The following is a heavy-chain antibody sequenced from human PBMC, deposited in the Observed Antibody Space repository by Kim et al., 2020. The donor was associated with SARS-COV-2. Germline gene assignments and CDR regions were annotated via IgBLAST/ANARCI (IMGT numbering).Heavy chain of an antibody. J-gene: IGHJ1*01. V-gene: IGHV3-64D*09. CDR1: GFTFSSYA. D-gene: IGHD6-13*01. CDR2: ISSNGGST. Sequence: GGSLRLSCSASGFTFSSYAMHWVRQAPGKGLEYVSAISSNGGSTYYADSVKGRFTISRDNSKNTLYLQMSSLRAEDTAVYYCVKDSAAAGFPTQHWGQGTLVTVSS. CDR3: VKDSAAAGFPTQH.